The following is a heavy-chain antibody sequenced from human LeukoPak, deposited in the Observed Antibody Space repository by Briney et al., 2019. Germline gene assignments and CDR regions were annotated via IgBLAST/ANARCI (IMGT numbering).Heavy chain of an antibody. CDR2: IIPIFGTA. CDR1: GGTFSSYA. D-gene: IGHD3-22*01. V-gene: IGHV1-69*05. CDR3: ARDSSGYHLSLGG. Sequence: SVKDSCKASGGTFSSYAISWVRQAPGQGLEWMGGIIPIFGTANYAQKFQGRVTITTDESTSTAYMELSSLRSEDTAVYYCARDSSGYHLSLGGWGQGTLVTVSS. J-gene: IGHJ4*02.